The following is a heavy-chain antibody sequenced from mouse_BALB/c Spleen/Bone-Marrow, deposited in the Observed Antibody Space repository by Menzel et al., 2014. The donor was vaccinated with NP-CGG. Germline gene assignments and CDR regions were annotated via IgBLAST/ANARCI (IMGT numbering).Heavy chain of an antibody. CDR2: IHPYNGDT. J-gene: IGHJ4*01. V-gene: IGHV1-37*01. D-gene: IGHD1-1*02. Sequence: EVKGVESGPELVKPGASVKLSCRASGFSFTDYFINWVKQSHGKSLEWIGRIHPYNGDTFYNQKFKVKATLTVDKSSNTARMELLSLTSEDFAVYYCGRYGYDAMDFWGQGTSATVSS. CDR1: GFSFTDYF. CDR3: GRYGYDAMDF.